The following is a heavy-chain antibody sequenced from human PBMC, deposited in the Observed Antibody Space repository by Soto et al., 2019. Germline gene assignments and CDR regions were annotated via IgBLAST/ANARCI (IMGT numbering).Heavy chain of an antibody. CDR3: ARIGYDFWSGYYRSLTAKNYYYGMDL. Sequence: GGSLRLSCAASGFTFSSYGMHWVRQAPGKGLEWVAVIWYDGSNKYYADSVKGRFTISRDNSKNTLYLQMNSLRAEDTAVYYCARIGYDFWSGYYRSLTAKNYYYGMDLWGQGTTVTVSS. CDR1: GFTFSSYG. V-gene: IGHV3-33*01. J-gene: IGHJ6*02. D-gene: IGHD3-3*01. CDR2: IWYDGSNK.